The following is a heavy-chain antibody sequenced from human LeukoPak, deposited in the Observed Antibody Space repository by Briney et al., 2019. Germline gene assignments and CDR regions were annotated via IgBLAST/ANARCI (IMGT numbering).Heavy chain of an antibody. CDR1: GFTFSSFE. Sequence: TGGSVRLSCAASGFTFSSFEMNWVRQAPGRGLEWISYISSSASTIYYADSVKGRFTISRDDARNSLYLQMNSLTGEDAGVYYCARDNLSAVTNPGVIDYWGQGTLVTVSS. CDR3: ARDNLSAVTNPGVIDY. J-gene: IGHJ4*02. CDR2: ISSSASTI. V-gene: IGHV3-48*03. D-gene: IGHD4-17*01.